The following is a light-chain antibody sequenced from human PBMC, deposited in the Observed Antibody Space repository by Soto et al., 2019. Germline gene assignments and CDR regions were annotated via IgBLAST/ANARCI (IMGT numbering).Light chain of an antibody. CDR3: QQYNNWPLT. CDR1: QSVSSN. J-gene: IGKJ5*01. V-gene: IGKV3-15*01. CDR2: GAS. Sequence: EIVMTQSPATLSVSPGEXXTXXXRASQSVSSNLAWYQQKPGQAPRLLIYGASSRATGIPVRFSGSGSGTEFTLTISSLQSEDFAVYYCQQYNNWPLTFGQGTRLEI.